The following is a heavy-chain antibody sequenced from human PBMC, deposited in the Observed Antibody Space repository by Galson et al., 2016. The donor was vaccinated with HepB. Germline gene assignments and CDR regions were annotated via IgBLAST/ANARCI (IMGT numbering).Heavy chain of an antibody. CDR3: ARGVVCYGDRCTYTGMDV. CDR2: INPSGGTT. CDR1: GYTFTYYY. V-gene: IGHV1-46*01. J-gene: IGHJ6*02. D-gene: IGHD2-21*02. Sequence: SVKVSCKASGYTFTYYYMHWVRQAPGQGLEWMGIINPSGGTTTYAPKFQGSVTMTRDTSTSTVYMELSSLRSADTAVYYCARGVVCYGDRCTYTGMDVWGQGTTVTVSS.